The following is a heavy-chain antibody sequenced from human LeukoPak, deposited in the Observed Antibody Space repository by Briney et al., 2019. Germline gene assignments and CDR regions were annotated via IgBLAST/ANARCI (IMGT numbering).Heavy chain of an antibody. CDR2: MSGSASNS. V-gene: IGHV3-23*01. CDR3: ARDPKAGYGDNGDY. J-gene: IGHJ4*02. D-gene: IGHD4-23*01. Sequence: PGGSLRLSCAASGFIFSSYVMGWVRQAPGKGLEWVSTMSGSASNSYYADSVKGRFTISRDNSKNTLYLQMNSLRAEDTAIYYCARDPKAGYGDNGDYWGQGTLVTVSS. CDR1: GFIFSSYV.